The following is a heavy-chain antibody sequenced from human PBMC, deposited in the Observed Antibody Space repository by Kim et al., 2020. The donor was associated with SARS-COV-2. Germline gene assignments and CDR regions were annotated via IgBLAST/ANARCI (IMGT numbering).Heavy chain of an antibody. CDR3: ARVNRGEGIAAAGTYYFDY. V-gene: IGHV4-38-2*02. CDR1: GYSISSGYY. Sequence: SETLSLTCTVSGYSISSGYYWGWIRQPPGKGLEWIGSIYHSGSTYYNPSLKSRVTISVDTSKNQFSLKLSSVTAADTAVYYCARVNRGEGIAAAGTYYFDYWGQGTLVTVSS. CDR2: IYHSGST. J-gene: IGHJ4*02. D-gene: IGHD6-13*01.